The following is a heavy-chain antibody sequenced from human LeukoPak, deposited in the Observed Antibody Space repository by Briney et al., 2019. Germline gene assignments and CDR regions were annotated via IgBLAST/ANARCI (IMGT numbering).Heavy chain of an antibody. V-gene: IGHV3-23*01. CDR2: VSGSGGST. D-gene: IGHD2-21*01. Sequence: PGGSLRLSCAASGFTFSSYAMIWVRQAPGKGLEWVSAVSGSGGSTFHADSVRGRFTISGDNSKNTLYLQMNSLRAEDAAVYFCAKAPVTSCRGAYCYPFDSWGQGTLVTVSS. J-gene: IGHJ4*02. CDR3: AKAPVTSCRGAYCYPFDS. CDR1: GFTFSSYA.